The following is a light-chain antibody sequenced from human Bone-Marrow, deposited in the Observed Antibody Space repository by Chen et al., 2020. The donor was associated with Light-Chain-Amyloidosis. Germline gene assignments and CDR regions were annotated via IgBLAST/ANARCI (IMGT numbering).Light chain of an antibody. CDR2: EVT. CDR1: SSDVGCDNH. Sequence: QSALTQPASVSGSPGQSITISCTGTSSDVGCDNHVSWYQQHPDKAPKLMIYEVTNRPSWVPDRFSCSKSDNTASLTISVLQTEDEADYFGSSYTITNTLVFGSGTRVTVL. CDR3: SSYTITNTLV. V-gene: IGLV2-14*01. J-gene: IGLJ1*01.